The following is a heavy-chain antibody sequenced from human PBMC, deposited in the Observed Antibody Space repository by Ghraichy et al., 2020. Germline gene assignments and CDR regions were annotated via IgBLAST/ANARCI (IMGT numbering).Heavy chain of an antibody. D-gene: IGHD1-14*01. CDR1: GGSISSYY. Sequence: SETLSLTCTVSGGSISSYYWSWIRQPPGKGLEWIGYIYYSGSTNYNPSLKSRVTISVDTSKNQFSLKLSSVTAADTAVYYCARDGTRTGIGYGMDVWGQGTTVTVSS. J-gene: IGHJ6*02. V-gene: IGHV4-59*01. CDR3: ARDGTRTGIGYGMDV. CDR2: IYYSGST.